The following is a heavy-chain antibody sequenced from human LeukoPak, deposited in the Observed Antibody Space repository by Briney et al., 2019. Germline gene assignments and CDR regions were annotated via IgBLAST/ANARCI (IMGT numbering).Heavy chain of an antibody. CDR1: GYTFTDYY. Sequence: ASVKVSCKTSGYTFTDYYIHWMRQAPGQGLEWMGWINSNSGGTSYAQKFEGRVTLTRDTPTRTAFMELNRLTSDDTAVYYCARTSIAARRADFDYWGQGTVVTVSS. D-gene: IGHD6-6*01. CDR3: ARTSIAARRADFDY. CDR2: INSNSGGT. V-gene: IGHV1-2*02. J-gene: IGHJ4*02.